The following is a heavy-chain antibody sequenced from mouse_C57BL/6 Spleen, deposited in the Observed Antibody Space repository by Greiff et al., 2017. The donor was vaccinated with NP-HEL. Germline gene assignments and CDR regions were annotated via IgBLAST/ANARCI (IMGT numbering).Heavy chain of an antibody. J-gene: IGHJ4*01. CDR3: ARPAQATDYYAMDY. D-gene: IGHD3-2*02. CDR1: GYTFTSYG. CDR2: IYPRSGNT. V-gene: IGHV1-81*01. Sequence: QVQLKQSGAELARPGASVKLSCKASGYTFTSYGISWVKQRTGQGLEWIGEIYPRSGNTYYNEKFKGKATLTADKSSSTAYMELRSLTSEDSAVYFCARPAQATDYYAMDYWGQGTSVTVSS.